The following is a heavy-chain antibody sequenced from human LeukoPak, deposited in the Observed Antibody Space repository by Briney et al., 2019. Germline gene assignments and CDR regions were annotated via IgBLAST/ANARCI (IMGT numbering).Heavy chain of an antibody. J-gene: IGHJ3*02. CDR1: GFTFSSYS. CDR3: ARDYHVGGYSYNDAFDI. D-gene: IGHD5-18*01. Sequence: GGSLRLSCAASGFTFSSYSMNWVRQAPGKGLEWVSSISSSSSYIYYADSVKGRFTISRDNAKNSLYLQMNSLRAEDTAVYYCARDYHVGGYSYNDAFDIWGQGTMVTVSS. V-gene: IGHV3-21*01. CDR2: ISSSSSYI.